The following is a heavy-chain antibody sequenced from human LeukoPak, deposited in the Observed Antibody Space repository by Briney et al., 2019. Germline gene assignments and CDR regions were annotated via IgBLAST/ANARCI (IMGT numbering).Heavy chain of an antibody. Sequence: GGSLTLSCAASGFTFSSYWMSWVRQAPGKGLEWVANIKQDGSEKYYVDSVKGRFTISRDNAKNSLFLQMNSLRAEDTAVYYCARTPEYCTNGVCYKPPSYYFDYWGQGTLVTVSS. V-gene: IGHV3-7*01. CDR2: IKQDGSEK. CDR3: ARTPEYCTNGVCYKPPSYYFDY. D-gene: IGHD2-8*01. J-gene: IGHJ4*02. CDR1: GFTFSSYW.